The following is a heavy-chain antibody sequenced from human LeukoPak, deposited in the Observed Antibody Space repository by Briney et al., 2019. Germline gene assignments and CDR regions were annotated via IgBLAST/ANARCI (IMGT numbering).Heavy chain of an antibody. V-gene: IGHV4-34*01. CDR2: INHSGST. J-gene: IGHJ3*02. Sequence: SETLSLTCAVYGGSFSGYYWSWIRQPPGKGLEWIGEINHSGSTNYNPSLKSRVTISVDTSKNQFSLKLSSVTAADTAVYYCARPRYAVRAFDIWGQGTMVTVSS. CDR3: ARPRYAVRAFDI. D-gene: IGHD1-1*01. CDR1: GGSFSGYY.